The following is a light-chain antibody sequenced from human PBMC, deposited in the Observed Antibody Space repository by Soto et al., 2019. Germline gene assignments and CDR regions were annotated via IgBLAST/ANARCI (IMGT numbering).Light chain of an antibody. J-gene: IGLJ1*01. CDR1: SSDVGGYNY. Sequence: QSVLTQPASVSGSPGQSITISCTGTSSDVGGYNYVSWYQHHPGKAPKLMIYEVSNRPSGVSNRFSGSKSGNTASLTLSGLQAEDEADYYCSSYTSSSTLYVFGTGTKLTVL. V-gene: IGLV2-14*01. CDR2: EVS. CDR3: SSYTSSSTLYV.